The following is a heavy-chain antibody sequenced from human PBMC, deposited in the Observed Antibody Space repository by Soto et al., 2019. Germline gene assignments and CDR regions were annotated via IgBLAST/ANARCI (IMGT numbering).Heavy chain of an antibody. CDR1: GFTFSSYG. CDR2: IWYDGSNK. D-gene: IGHD1-26*01. Sequence: QVQLVESGGGVVQPGRSLRLSCAASGFTFSSYGMHWVRQAPGKGLEWVAVIWYDGSNKYYADSVKGRFTISRDNSKNTLYLQMNSLRAEDTAVYYCARDVVGAYKFDYWGQGTLVTVSS. J-gene: IGHJ4*02. V-gene: IGHV3-33*01. CDR3: ARDVVGAYKFDY.